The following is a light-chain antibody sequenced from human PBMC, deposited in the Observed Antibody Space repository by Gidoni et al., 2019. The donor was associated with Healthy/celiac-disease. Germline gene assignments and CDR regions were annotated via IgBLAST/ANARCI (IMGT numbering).Light chain of an antibody. CDR3: QVWDSSSDHRV. Sequence: SYVLTQPPSASVARGQTARITCGVNHIGSKSLRWYQQKPGQAPVLVVYDDSDRPSGIPERFSGSNSGNTATLTISRVEAGDEAYYYCQVWDSSSDHRVFGGGTKLTVL. CDR1: HIGSKS. CDR2: DDS. V-gene: IGLV3-21*02. J-gene: IGLJ3*02.